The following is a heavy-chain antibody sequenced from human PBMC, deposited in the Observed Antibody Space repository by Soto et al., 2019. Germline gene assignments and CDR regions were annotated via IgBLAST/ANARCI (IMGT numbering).Heavy chain of an antibody. CDR2: ISSDASEK. J-gene: IGHJ2*01. D-gene: IGHD3-3*01. V-gene: IGHV3-30*18. CDR3: AKNPECGKWYFDL. CDR1: EFSFSSYG. Sequence: QVHLVGSGGGVVQPGRSLRLSCAASEFSFSSYGMHWVRQTPDKGLEWVAAISSDASEKFYSDSVKGRFTISRDNSKNTLYLQMNSLSDEDTAMYYCAKNPECGKWYFDLWGRGTQVTVSS.